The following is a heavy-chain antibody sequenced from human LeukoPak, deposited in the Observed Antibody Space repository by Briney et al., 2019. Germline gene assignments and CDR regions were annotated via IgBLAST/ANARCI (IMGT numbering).Heavy chain of an antibody. D-gene: IGHD3-16*02. V-gene: IGHV4-59*01. CDR1: GGSISSYY. Sequence: SETLSLTCTASGGSISSYYWSWIRQPPGKGVEWIGYISYSGRANYNPSLKSRVTISVDTSKNQFSLKLSSVTAADTAVYYCARYVWGSYPTFEDYWGQGTLVTVSS. CDR2: ISYSGRA. CDR3: ARYVWGSYPTFEDY. J-gene: IGHJ4*02.